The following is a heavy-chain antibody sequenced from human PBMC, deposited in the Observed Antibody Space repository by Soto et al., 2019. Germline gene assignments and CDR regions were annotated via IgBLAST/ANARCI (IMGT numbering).Heavy chain of an antibody. CDR1: GFTFNVYT. V-gene: IGHV3-48*02. Sequence: VGSLRLSCAASGFTFNVYTMNWVRQAPGKGLEWVSSITNNGGTVYYADSVKGRFTISRDNAKNSVYLQMNSLRDEDTAVYYCARERGGGYHDYWGQGALVTVSS. CDR3: ARERGGGYHDY. CDR2: ITNNGGTV. J-gene: IGHJ4*02. D-gene: IGHD6-13*01.